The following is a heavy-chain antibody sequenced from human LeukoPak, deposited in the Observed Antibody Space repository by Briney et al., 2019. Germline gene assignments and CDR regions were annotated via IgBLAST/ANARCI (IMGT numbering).Heavy chain of an antibody. J-gene: IGHJ4*02. D-gene: IGHD5-12*01. CDR2: IYHSGST. CDR3: ARDLKGCGSSPGY. Sequence: NPSETLSLTCAVSGGSICSSNWWSWVRQPPGKGLEWIGEIYHSGSTNYNPSLKSRVTISVDKSKNQFSLKLSSVTAADTAVYYCARDLKGCGSSPGYWGQGTLVTVSS. CDR1: GGSICSSNW. V-gene: IGHV4-4*02.